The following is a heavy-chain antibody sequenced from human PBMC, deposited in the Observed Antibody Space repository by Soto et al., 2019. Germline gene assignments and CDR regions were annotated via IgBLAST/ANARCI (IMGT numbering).Heavy chain of an antibody. J-gene: IGHJ4*02. CDR1: GLNFDDFA. CDR2: ITWNSRVL. CDR3: AKGRYDFWSPYYFDS. V-gene: IGHV3-9*01. D-gene: IGHD3-3*01. Sequence: GGSLRLSCVGTGLNFDDFAMHWVRQAPGKGLEWVSGITWNSRVLAYADSVKGRFTISRDNARNSLYLQMDSLRGEDTALYYCAKGRYDFWSPYYFDSWGQGTLVTVSS.